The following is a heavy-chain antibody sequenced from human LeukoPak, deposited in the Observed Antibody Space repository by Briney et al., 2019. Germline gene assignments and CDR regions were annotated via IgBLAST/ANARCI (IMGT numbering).Heavy chain of an antibody. CDR1: GYTFTSYY. J-gene: IGHJ4*02. Sequence: ASVKVSCKASGYTFTSYYMPWGRQPPPQGLDWMGIIYLSGGRRSYAQTSHGRVTTTRDTNTSKDYTELSSLRCEDTAVYYCARGWANWNGPRDYFDYWGEGTLVTVSS. CDR3: ARGWANWNGPRDYFDY. CDR2: IYLSGGRR. V-gene: IGHV1-46*01. D-gene: IGHD1-20*01.